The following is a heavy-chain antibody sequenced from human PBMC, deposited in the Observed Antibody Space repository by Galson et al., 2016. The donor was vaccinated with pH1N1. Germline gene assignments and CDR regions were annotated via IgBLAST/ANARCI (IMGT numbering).Heavy chain of an antibody. J-gene: IGHJ3*01. V-gene: IGHV2-5*02. Sequence: PALVKPTQTLTLTCTFSGFSISSSGMGVGWIRQPPGKALEWLAVIYWDDDKRYSPSLKSRLTITKDTSKNHVVLTMTNMDPMDTATYYCEHREVMITNAFDFWGQGTMVTVSS. CDR2: IYWDDDK. D-gene: IGHD3-16*01. CDR3: EHREVMITNAFDF. CDR1: GFSISSSGMG.